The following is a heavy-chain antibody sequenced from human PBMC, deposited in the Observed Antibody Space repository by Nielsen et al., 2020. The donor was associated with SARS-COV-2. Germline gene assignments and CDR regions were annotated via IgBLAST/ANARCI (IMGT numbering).Heavy chain of an antibody. J-gene: IGHJ4*02. CDR1: GGSISSGGYY. D-gene: IGHD5-18*01. CDR2: IYYSGST. CDR3: ARGSYGYNYGYTIKRRSYYFDY. V-gene: IGHV4-31*03. Sequence: SETLSLTCTVSGGSISSGGYYWSWIRQHPGKGLEWIGYIYYSGSTYYNPSLKSRVTISVDTSKNQFSLKLSSVTAADTAVYYCARGSYGYNYGYTIKRRSYYFDYWGQGTLVTVSS.